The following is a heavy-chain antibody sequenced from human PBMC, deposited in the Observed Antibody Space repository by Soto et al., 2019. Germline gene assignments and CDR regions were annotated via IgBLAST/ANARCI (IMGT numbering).Heavy chain of an antibody. J-gene: IGHJ3*01. Sequence: QVQLVESGGGVVQPGRSLRLSCAASGFTFSSYGMHWVRQAPGKGLEWVAVIGYHGSNKYYADSVKGRFTITRDNSKNAPDLHTSSLRGTDTSVYYSARPGKRMAESWNASDVWGQGTMVTVSS. CDR2: IGYHGSNK. CDR3: ARPGKRMAESWNASDV. V-gene: IGHV3-33*01. D-gene: IGHD2-8*01. CDR1: GFTFSSYG.